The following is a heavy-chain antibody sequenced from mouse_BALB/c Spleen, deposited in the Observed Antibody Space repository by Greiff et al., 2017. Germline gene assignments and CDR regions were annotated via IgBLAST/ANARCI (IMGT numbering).Heavy chain of an antibody. Sequence: QVQLQQSGAELVKPGASVKLSCKASGYTFTSYYMYWVKQRPGQGLEWIGEINPSNGGTNFNEKFKSKATLTVDKSSSTAYMQLSSLTSEDSAVYYCTRSRYSWFAYWGQGTLVTVSA. CDR3: TRSRYSWFAY. J-gene: IGHJ3*01. CDR2: INPSNGGT. V-gene: IGHV1S81*02. CDR1: GYTFTSYY. D-gene: IGHD2-12*01.